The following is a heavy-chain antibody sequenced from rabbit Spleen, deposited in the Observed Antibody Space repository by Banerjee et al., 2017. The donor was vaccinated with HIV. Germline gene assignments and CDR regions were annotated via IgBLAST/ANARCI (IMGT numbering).Heavy chain of an antibody. CDR2: IDPIFGIA. Sequence: HQLVESGGGLVKPGGSLKLSCKASGFDFSRYYMSWVRQAPGKGLEWIGDIDPIFGIAVYASWVNGRFTISSHNAQNTLYLQLNSLTAADTATYFCVREVAGKFNLWGPGTLVTVS. CDR1: GFDFSRYY. D-gene: IGHD4-1*01. J-gene: IGHJ4*01. V-gene: IGHV1S7*01. CDR3: VREVAGKFNL.